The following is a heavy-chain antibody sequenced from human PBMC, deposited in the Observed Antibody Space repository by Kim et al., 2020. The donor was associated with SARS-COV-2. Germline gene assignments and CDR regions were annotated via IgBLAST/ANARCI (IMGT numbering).Heavy chain of an antibody. Sequence: GVSLRLSCAASGFPFSYFSMSWVRQAPGKGLEWVSTISNSESGDYSLYAESVNGRFSVSRDNFYSLLYIHMIALRAEDMAVYYCVQDLTYYYYYWGQGTL. V-gene: IGHV3-23*01. J-gene: IGHJ4*02. CDR1: GFPFSYFS. CDR2: ISNSESGDYS. CDR3: VQDLTYYYYY.